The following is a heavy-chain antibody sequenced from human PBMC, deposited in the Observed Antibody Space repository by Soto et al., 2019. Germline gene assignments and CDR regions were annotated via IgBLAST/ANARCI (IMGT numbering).Heavy chain of an antibody. CDR2: INPISGST. CDR1: GYSLTSYY. CDR3: ASYDGEPGHFDI. V-gene: IGHV1-46*03. Sequence: QVQLVQSGAEVKKPGASLKISCKASGYSLTSYYMHWVRQGPGQGLEWMGTINPISGSTTYAQKFQGRVAMTTDTSTGTVYMELSSLSSEDTAVYFCASYDGEPGHFDIWGQGTRVIVSS. J-gene: IGHJ3*02. D-gene: IGHD5-12*01.